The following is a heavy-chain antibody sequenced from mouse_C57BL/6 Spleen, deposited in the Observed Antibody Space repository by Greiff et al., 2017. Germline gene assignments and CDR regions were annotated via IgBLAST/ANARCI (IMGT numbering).Heavy chain of an antibody. D-gene: IGHD4-1*01. CDR3: ACPSNWDWFAY. CDR2: INPNNGGT. V-gene: IGHV1-26*01. Sequence: EVQLQQSGPELVKPGASVKISCKASGYTFTDYYMNWVKQSHGKSLEWIGDINPNNGGTSYNQKFKGKATLTVDKSSSTAYMALRSLTSEDSAVYYCACPSNWDWFAYWGQGTLVTVSA. J-gene: IGHJ3*01. CDR1: GYTFTDYY.